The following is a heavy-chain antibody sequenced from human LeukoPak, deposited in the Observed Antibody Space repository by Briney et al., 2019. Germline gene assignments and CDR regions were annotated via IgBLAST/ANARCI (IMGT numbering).Heavy chain of an antibody. CDR3: LTIVETTIDAFDI. CDR2: ISWNSGSI. CDR1: GFTFDDYA. J-gene: IGHJ3*02. Sequence: GGSLRLSCAASGFTFDDYAMHWVRHAPGKGLEWVSGISWNSGSIGYADSVKGRFTISRDNAKKSLHLQMNSLRAEDTAVYYCLTIVETTIDAFDIWGQGTMVTVSS. D-gene: IGHD1-26*01. V-gene: IGHV3-9*01.